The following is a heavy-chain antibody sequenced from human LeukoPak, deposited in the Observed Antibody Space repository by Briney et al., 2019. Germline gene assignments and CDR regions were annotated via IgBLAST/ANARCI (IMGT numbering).Heavy chain of an antibody. CDR1: GFTFSSYA. CDR2: ISYDGSNK. V-gene: IGHV3-30-3*01. CDR3: ARGGVYSSGSYYLYYFDY. Sequence: QPGRSLRLSCVASGFTFSSYAMHWVRQAPRKGQEWVALISYDGSNKYYADSVKGRFTISRDNSKNTLYLQMNSLRAEDTAVYYCARGGVYSSGSYYLYYFDYWGQGTLVTVSS. D-gene: IGHD6-19*01. J-gene: IGHJ4*02.